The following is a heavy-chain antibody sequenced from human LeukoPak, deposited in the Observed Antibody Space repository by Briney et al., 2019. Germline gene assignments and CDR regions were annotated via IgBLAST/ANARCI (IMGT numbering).Heavy chain of an antibody. CDR2: VYYSGST. V-gene: IGHV4-61*03. J-gene: IGHJ4*02. CDR1: GGSISSSSYY. CDR3: ARGGSAYVFDD. D-gene: IGHD2-15*01. Sequence: SETLSLTCTVSGGSISSSSYYWGWIRQPPGKGLEWIGYVYYSGSTNYNAPLKSRVAISLDPPKNHFSLKLSSVTAADTAVYYCARGGSAYVFDDWGQGGLVTVSS.